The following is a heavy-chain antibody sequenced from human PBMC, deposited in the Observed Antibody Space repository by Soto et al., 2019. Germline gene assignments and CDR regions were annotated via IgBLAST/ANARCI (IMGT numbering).Heavy chain of an antibody. Sequence: EVQLVESGGGLVQPGGSLRLTCAASGFTFSSYSMTWVRQAPGKGLEWISFISGAGDIIFYADSLKGRFTISRDNARDSLYLQMHMLRDEDTAIYYCAREGTYGGDLFAYWGQGILVTVSS. CDR3: AREGTYGGDLFAY. CDR1: GFTFSSYS. J-gene: IGHJ4*02. V-gene: IGHV3-48*02. D-gene: IGHD2-21*02. CDR2: ISGAGDII.